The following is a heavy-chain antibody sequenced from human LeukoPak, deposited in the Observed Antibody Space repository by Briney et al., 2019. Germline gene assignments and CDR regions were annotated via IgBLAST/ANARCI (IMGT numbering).Heavy chain of an antibody. J-gene: IGHJ4*02. CDR2: IGSSGSTI. CDR3: ARDLLGAQDY. CDR1: GVPLRCYE. V-gene: IGHV3-48*03. D-gene: IGHD1-26*01. Sequence: GGSLTLPCSASGVPLRCYEENGGRQAPGEGLEWVSYIGSSGSTIYYADSVKGRFTISRDNAKNSLYLQMNSLRAEDTAVYYCARDLLGAQDYWGQGTLVTVSS.